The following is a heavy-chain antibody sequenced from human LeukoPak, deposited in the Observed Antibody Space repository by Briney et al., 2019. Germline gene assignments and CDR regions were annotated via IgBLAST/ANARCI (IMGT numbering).Heavy chain of an antibody. J-gene: IGHJ4*02. Sequence: SETLSLTCTVSGGSISSYYWSWIRQPPGKGLEWIGYFYYRGTSNYNPSLKSRVTISADTSKSQFSLKLTSVTAADTAVYYCARRSIVGRYYGSGSRREYYFDYWGQGTLVTVSS. CDR3: ARRSIVGRYYGSGSRREYYFDY. CDR1: GGSISSYY. CDR2: FYYRGTS. D-gene: IGHD3-10*01. V-gene: IGHV4-59*08.